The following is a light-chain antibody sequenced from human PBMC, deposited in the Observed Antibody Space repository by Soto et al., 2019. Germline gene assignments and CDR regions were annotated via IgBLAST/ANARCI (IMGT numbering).Light chain of an antibody. CDR2: AAS. CDR1: QSISSF. V-gene: IGKV1-39*01. J-gene: IGKJ4*01. Sequence: DIQMAQSPSSLSASVGDRLTITCRASQSISSFLNCYQQKPGKAPKLLIYAASTLQSGVPSRFSGSGSGTDFTLTVSSLQPEDFATYFCQQSYSLPLTFGGGTKVEIQ. CDR3: QQSYSLPLT.